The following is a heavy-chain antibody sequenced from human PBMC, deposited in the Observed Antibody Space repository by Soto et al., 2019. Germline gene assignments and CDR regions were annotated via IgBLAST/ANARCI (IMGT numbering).Heavy chain of an antibody. CDR1: GGSISSSSYY. CDR3: ARATTDWFDP. CDR2: IYYSGST. V-gene: IGHV4-39*01. D-gene: IGHD1-7*01. Sequence: QLQLQESGPGLVKPSETLSLTCTVSGGSISSSSYYWGWIRQPPGKGLEWIGSIYYSGSTYYNPSLKSRVTISVATSKNQFPLKLSSVTAADTAVYYCARATTDWFDPWGQGTLVTVSS. J-gene: IGHJ5*02.